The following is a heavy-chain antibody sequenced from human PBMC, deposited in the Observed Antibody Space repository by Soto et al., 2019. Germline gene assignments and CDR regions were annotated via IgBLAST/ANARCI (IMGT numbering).Heavy chain of an antibody. D-gene: IGHD3-3*01. Sequence: LVNRSRKTSGYSMTIDRSSCRSLTQKKGLEWMGWISAYNGNTNYAQKLRGRVTMTTDTSTSTAYMELRSLRSDDTAVYYCARDTHYDFWGAAAVEYYSSVMDVWGNGTTVPV. CDR1: GYSMTIDR. V-gene: IGHV1-18*01. CDR2: ISAYNGNT. CDR3: ARDTHYDFWGAAAVEYYSSVMDV. J-gene: IGHJ6*04.